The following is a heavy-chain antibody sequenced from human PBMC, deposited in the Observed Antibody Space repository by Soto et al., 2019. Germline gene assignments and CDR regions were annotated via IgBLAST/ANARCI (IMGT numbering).Heavy chain of an antibody. D-gene: IGHD2-15*01. CDR2: IVVGSGNT. V-gene: IGHV1-58*01. CDR1: GFTFTSSA. J-gene: IGHJ6*02. CDR3: AAAGRGYCSGGSCYSSSLYGMDV. Sequence: SVKVSCKASGFTFTSSAVQWVRQARGQRLEWIGWIVVGSGNTNYAQKFQERVTITRDMSTSTAYMELSSLGSEDTAVYYCAAAGRGYCSGGSCYSSSLYGMDVWGQGTTVTVSS.